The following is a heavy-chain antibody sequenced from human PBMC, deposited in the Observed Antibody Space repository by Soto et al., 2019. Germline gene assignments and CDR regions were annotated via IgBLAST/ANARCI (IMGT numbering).Heavy chain of an antibody. Sequence: SITCVISGNSVSSDSAAWKWIRQSPSRGLEWLGRTYYRSKWYSNYAVSVNSRITLNPDTSKNQFSLPLNSVTGEDTAVYYCARIHSNHSEDMDVWGQGTTVTVSS. CDR2: TYYRSKWYS. D-gene: IGHD6-13*01. CDR3: ARIHSNHSEDMDV. V-gene: IGHV6-1*01. CDR1: GNSVSSDSAA. J-gene: IGHJ6*02.